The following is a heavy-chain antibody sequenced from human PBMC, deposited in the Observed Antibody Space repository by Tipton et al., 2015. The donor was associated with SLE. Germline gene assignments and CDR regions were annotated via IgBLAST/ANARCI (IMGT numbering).Heavy chain of an antibody. D-gene: IGHD3-22*01. J-gene: IGHJ5*02. Sequence: TLSLTCTVSGGSISSHYWSWIRQPPGKGLEWIGYIYYSGSTNYNPSLKSRVTISLDTSRTQFSLKLSSVTAADTAVYYCARDGRGYCDNSGCSEYHWFDPWGQGTLVTVSS. CDR1: GGSISSHY. CDR3: ARDGRGYCDNSGCSEYHWFDP. CDR2: IYYSGST. V-gene: IGHV4-59*11.